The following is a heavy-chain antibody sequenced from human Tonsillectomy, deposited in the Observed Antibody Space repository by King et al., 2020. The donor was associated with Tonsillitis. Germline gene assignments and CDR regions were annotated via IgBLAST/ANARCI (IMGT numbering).Heavy chain of an antibody. CDR3: ARQAYCSGAYCSPFDY. J-gene: IGHJ4*02. Sequence: QLQESGPGLVKPSETLSLTCTVSGGSIISYYWTWIRQRPGKGLEWIGYIYYSGSTNFNPSLKSRVTMSADTSKSQFSLRLKSVTAADPAVYYCARQAYCSGAYCSPFDYWGQGTLVTVSS. V-gene: IGHV4-59*08. CDR2: IYYSGST. D-gene: IGHD2-21*01. CDR1: GGSIISYY.